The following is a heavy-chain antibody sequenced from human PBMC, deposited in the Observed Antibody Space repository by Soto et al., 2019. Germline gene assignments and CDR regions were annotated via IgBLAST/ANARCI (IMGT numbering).Heavy chain of an antibody. V-gene: IGHV1-69*01. CDR3: ARGLNYDITHNYGMDV. D-gene: IGHD3-9*01. CDR1: GGTFSSYA. CDR2: IIPIFGTA. J-gene: IGHJ6*02. Sequence: QVQLVQSGAEVKKPGSSVKVSCKASGGTFSSYAISWVRQAPGQGLEWMGGIIPIFGTANYAQKFQGRVTITADESTSTAYMGLSSLRSEDTAVYYCARGLNYDITHNYGMDVWGQGTTVTVSS.